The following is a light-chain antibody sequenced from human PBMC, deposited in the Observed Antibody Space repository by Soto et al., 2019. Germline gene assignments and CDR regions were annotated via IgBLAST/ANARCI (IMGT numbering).Light chain of an antibody. Sequence: DHQMTQSLSTLSASVGDRVPTTCRASQSISSWLAWDQQTPGKAPKLLIYDASSLESGPPSRFSGSGSGTEFTLTISSLQPDDFATYYCQQYNSYSTFGQGTKGDI. J-gene: IGKJ1*01. V-gene: IGKV1-5*01. CDR1: QSISSW. CDR3: QQYNSYST. CDR2: DAS.